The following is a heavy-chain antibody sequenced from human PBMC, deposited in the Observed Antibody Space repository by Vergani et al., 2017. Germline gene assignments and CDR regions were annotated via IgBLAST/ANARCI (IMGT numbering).Heavy chain of an antibody. V-gene: IGHV4-31*03. Sequence: QLQLQESGPGLVKPSETLSLTCTVSGGSISSSSYYWGWIRQHPGKGLEWIGYIYYSGSTYYNPSLKSRVTISVDTSKNHFSLKLRSVTAADTAVYYCAREGSSTSRAFDIGGQGTMVTVSS. J-gene: IGHJ3*02. D-gene: IGHD2-2*01. CDR2: IYYSGST. CDR3: AREGSSTSRAFDI. CDR1: GGSISSSSYY.